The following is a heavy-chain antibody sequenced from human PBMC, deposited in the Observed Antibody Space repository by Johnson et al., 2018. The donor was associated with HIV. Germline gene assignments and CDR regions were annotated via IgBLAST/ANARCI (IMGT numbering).Heavy chain of an antibody. CDR3: ARERDDSSGYYYHDAFDI. J-gene: IGHJ3*02. CDR2: ISSSGSTI. D-gene: IGHD3-22*01. CDR1: GFTFSDYY. V-gene: IGHV3-11*01. Sequence: QVQLVESGGGLVKPGGSLRLSCVASGFTFSDYYMTWVRQAPGKGLEWVSYISSSGSTIYSADSVKGRFTISRDNSKNTLYLQMNSLRAEDTAVYYCARERDDSSGYYYHDAFDIWGQGTMVTVSS.